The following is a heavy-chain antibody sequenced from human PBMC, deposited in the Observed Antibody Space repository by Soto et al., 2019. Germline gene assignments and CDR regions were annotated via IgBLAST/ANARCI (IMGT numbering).Heavy chain of an antibody. D-gene: IGHD4-17*01. CDR1: GFTFSSYG. CDR3: ARALGDYGGDYYYYYGMDV. CDR2: IWYDGSNK. J-gene: IGHJ6*02. Sequence: QVQLVESGGGVVQPGRSLRLSCAASGFTFSSYGMHWVRQAPGKGLEWVAVIWYDGSNKYYADSVKGRFTISRDNSKNPLYLQMNSLRAEDTAVYYCARALGDYGGDYYYYYGMDVWGQGTTVTVSS. V-gene: IGHV3-33*01.